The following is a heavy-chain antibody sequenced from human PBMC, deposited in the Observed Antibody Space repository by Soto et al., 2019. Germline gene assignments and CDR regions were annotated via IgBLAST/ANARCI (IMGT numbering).Heavy chain of an antibody. Sequence: EVQLLASGGGLVQPGGSLRLSCAASGLTFSSYVMTWVRQAPGKGMEWVSAITGSGVSTYYADSVKGRFTISRDNSRNTLYLQMNSLRGEDTAVFYCAKESTSCTPLDSWGQGTLVTVSS. CDR3: AKESTSCTPLDS. J-gene: IGHJ4*02. V-gene: IGHV3-23*01. D-gene: IGHD2-2*01. CDR2: ITGSGVST. CDR1: GLTFSSYV.